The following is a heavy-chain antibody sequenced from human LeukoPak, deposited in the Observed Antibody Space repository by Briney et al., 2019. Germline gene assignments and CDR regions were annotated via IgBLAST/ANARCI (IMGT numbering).Heavy chain of an antibody. J-gene: IGHJ4*02. CDR2: IYYSGGT. CDR1: GGSISSSSYY. V-gene: IGHV4-39*07. CDR3: ARVGTYYYDSSGYYGEVFYFDY. Sequence: SETLSLTCTVSGGSISSSSYYWGWIRQPPGKGLEWIGTIYYSGGTYYNPSLKSRVTISVDTSKNQFSLKLSSVTAADTAVYYCARVGTYYYDSSGYYGEVFYFDYWGQGTLVTVSS. D-gene: IGHD3-22*01.